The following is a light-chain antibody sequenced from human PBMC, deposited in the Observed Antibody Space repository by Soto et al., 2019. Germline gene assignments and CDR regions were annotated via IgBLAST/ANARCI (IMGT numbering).Light chain of an antibody. Sequence: EVVLTQSPVTLSLSPWERATLSCRASQSFRGLLAWYQQKPGQAPRLLIYDAYNRATGIPPRFSGSGSGTDFTLTISSLEPEDSAVYYCKQRHMWPITFGQGIRLEIX. CDR1: QSFRGL. J-gene: IGKJ5*01. CDR3: KQRHMWPIT. V-gene: IGKV3-11*01. CDR2: DAY.